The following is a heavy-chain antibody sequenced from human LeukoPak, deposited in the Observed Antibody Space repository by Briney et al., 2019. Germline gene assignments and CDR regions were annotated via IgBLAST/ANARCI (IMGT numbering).Heavy chain of an antibody. CDR2: ISGSGGNT. CDR1: GFTFSSHG. Sequence: GGSLRLSCAASGFTFSSHGMNWVRQAPGKGLEWVSGISGSGGNTYYADSVKGRFTISRDNSKNTLYLQMNSLRAEDTAVYYCAKDDNYIRFLSWGQGTLVTVS. CDR3: AKDDNYIRFLS. D-gene: IGHD3-16*01. V-gene: IGHV3-23*01. J-gene: IGHJ5*02.